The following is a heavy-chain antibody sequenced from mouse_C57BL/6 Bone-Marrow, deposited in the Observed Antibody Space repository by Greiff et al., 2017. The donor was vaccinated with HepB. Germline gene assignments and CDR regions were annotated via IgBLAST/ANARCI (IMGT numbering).Heavy chain of an antibody. Sequence: QVQLKESGAELARPGASVKLSCKASGYTFTSYGISWVKQRTGQGLEWIGEIYPRSGNTYYNEKFKGKATLTADKSSSTAYMELRSLTSEDSAVYFCAYSSGQVDYYAMDYWGQGTSVTVSS. J-gene: IGHJ4*01. D-gene: IGHD3-2*02. CDR1: GYTFTSYG. CDR2: IYPRSGNT. CDR3: AYSSGQVDYYAMDY. V-gene: IGHV1-81*01.